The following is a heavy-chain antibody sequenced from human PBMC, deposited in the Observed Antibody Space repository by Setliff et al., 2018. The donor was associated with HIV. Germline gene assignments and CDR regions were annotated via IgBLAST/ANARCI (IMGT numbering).Heavy chain of an antibody. V-gene: IGHV4-39*02. CDR2: VSSSGST. CDR3: ARERFLGAPFDY. Sequence: PSETLSLTCTVSGDSINSSTYYWDWIRQPPGKGLEWIGSVSSSGSTYSNPSLKSRVTISVDTSKNQFSLRVSSVTAADTGVYYCARERFLGAPFDYWGQGTRVTVSS. D-gene: IGHD3-3*01. CDR1: GDSINSSTYY. J-gene: IGHJ4*02.